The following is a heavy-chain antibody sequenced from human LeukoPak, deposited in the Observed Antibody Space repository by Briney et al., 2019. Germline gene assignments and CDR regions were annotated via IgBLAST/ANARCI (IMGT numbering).Heavy chain of an antibody. J-gene: IGHJ4*02. CDR1: SSSSYY. Sequence: SSSSYYWGWIRQPPGKGLEWMGIIYPGDSDTRYSPSFQGQVTISADKSISTAYLQWSSLKASDTAMYYCASLYNWNGKGSFDYWGQGTLVTVSS. CDR3: ASLYNWNGKGSFDY. D-gene: IGHD1-20*01. V-gene: IGHV5-51*01. CDR2: IYPGDSDT.